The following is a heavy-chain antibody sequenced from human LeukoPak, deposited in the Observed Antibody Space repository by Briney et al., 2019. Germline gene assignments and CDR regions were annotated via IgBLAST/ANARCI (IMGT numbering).Heavy chain of an antibody. J-gene: IGHJ4*02. V-gene: IGHV3-74*01. D-gene: IGHD5-24*01. CDR3: ARDESQEIVTIRGFDC. CDR1: GFAFSSYW. Sequence: GGSLRLSCAASGFAFSSYWMHWVRQAPGKGLVWVSGVNRDGRDTRYAGSVKGRFTISRDNAKSTLYLQMNSLRAEDTAVYYCARDESQEIVTIRGFDCWGQGTLVTVSS. CDR2: VNRDGRDT.